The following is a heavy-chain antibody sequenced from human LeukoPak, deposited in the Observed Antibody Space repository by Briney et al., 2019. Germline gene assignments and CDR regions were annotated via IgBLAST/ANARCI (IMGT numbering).Heavy chain of an antibody. V-gene: IGHV4-38-2*02. CDR1: GYSISSGYY. J-gene: IGHJ4*02. Sequence: SETLSLTCTVSGYSISSGYYWGWIWQPPGKGLEWIGSIYHSGSTYYNPSLKSRVTMSVDTSKNQFSLKLSSVTAADTAVYYCARDCDFWSGYYGGGGDYWGQGTLVTVSS. D-gene: IGHD3-3*01. CDR2: IYHSGST. CDR3: ARDCDFWSGYYGGGGDY.